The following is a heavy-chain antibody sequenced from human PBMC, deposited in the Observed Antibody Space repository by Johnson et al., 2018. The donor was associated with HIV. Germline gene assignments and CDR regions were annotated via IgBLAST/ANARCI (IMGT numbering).Heavy chain of an antibody. D-gene: IGHD3-10*01. CDR3: ARDVAAVYGSGDHAFDI. V-gene: IGHV3-64*01. CDR2: ISSNGGST. Sequence: VQLVESGGGVVQPGRSLRLSCAASGFIFSSYAMHRVRQAPGKGLQYVSAISSNGGSTYYANSVKGRFTISRDNSRNTLYLQMGRLRVEEMAVYCCARDVAAVYGSGDHAFDIWGQGTMVTVSS. J-gene: IGHJ3*02. CDR1: GFIFSSYA.